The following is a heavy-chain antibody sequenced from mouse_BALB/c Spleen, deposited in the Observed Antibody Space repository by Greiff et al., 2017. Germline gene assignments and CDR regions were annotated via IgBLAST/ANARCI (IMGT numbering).Heavy chain of an antibody. J-gene: IGHJ2*01. CDR3: ARSGWVRRGLIDY. Sequence: EVQLQESGPGLVKPSQSLSLTCTVTGYSITSDYAWNWIRQFPGNKLEWMGYISYSGSTSYNPSLKSRISITRDTSKNQFFLQLNSVTTEDTATYYCARSGWVRRGLIDYWGQGTTLTVSS. CDR2: ISYSGST. D-gene: IGHD2-2*01. V-gene: IGHV3-2*02. CDR1: GYSITSDYA.